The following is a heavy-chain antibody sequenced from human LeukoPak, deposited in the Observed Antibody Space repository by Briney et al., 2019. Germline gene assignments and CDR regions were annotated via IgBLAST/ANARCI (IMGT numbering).Heavy chain of an antibody. D-gene: IGHD3-22*01. Sequence: SETLSLTCAVYGGSFSGYYWSWIRQPPGKGLEWIGEINHSGSTNYNPSLKSRVTISVDTSRNQFSLKLSSVTAADTAVYYCARGSAYYDSSAHSHHQDYWGQGTLVTVSS. CDR1: GGSFSGYY. J-gene: IGHJ4*02. V-gene: IGHV4-34*01. CDR2: INHSGST. CDR3: ARGSAYYDSSAHSHHQDY.